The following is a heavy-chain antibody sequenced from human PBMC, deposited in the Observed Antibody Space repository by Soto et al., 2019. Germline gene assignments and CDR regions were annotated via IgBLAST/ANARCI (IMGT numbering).Heavy chain of an antibody. Sequence: GALRLPCPGSVFTFSSYSMNGVRQARGKGLEWVSSIRINSGYIYYADSVKGRFTITRDNAMNSLSLQMNSLRAEDTAVYYCARVVDYYDPYYYYGRDVWGLGTTVTV. D-gene: IGHD3-22*01. CDR1: VFTFSSYS. CDR3: ARVVDYYDPYYYYGRDV. CDR2: IRINSGYI. J-gene: IGHJ6*02. V-gene: IGHV3-21*01.